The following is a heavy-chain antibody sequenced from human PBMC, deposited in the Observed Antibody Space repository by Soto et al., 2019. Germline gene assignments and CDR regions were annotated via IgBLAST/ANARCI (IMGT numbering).Heavy chain of an antibody. D-gene: IGHD2-15*01. J-gene: IGHJ6*02. CDR1: GFTVSSNY. CDR2: IYSGGST. V-gene: IGHV3-53*04. Sequence: EVQLVESGGGLVQPGGSLRLSCAASGFTVSSNYMSWVRQAPGKGLEWVSVIYSGGSTYYADSVTGRFTSSRHNSKNTLYLQMNSLRAEETAVYYCGRGDGGCYYYYGMDVWGQGTTVTVSS. CDR3: GRGDGGCYYYYGMDV.